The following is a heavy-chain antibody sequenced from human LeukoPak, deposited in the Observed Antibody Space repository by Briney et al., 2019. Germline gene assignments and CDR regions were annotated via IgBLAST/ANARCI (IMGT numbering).Heavy chain of an antibody. CDR3: ASQLERRQGWFDP. J-gene: IGHJ5*02. V-gene: IGHV3-7*01. CDR1: EFTFAIYW. Sequence: GGSLRLSCAASEFTFAIYWMSWVRQSPGKGLEWVANIKQDGSEKYYADSVKGRFTISRDNAKNSLYLQMSSLRAEDSAVYYCASQLERRQGWFDPWGQGTLVTVSS. D-gene: IGHD1-1*01. CDR2: IKQDGSEK.